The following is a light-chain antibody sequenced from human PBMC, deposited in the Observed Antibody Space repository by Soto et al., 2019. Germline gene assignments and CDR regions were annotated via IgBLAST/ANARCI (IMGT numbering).Light chain of an antibody. Sequence: EIVLTQSPATLSLSPGERAALSCRASQSLRSYLSWYQQKPGQAPRLLIFDASNRATGIPARFRGSGSGTDFTLTIDSLEPEDFAVYYCQQRNSWPLTFGGGTKVEI. CDR1: QSLRSY. CDR2: DAS. J-gene: IGKJ4*01. CDR3: QQRNSWPLT. V-gene: IGKV3-11*01.